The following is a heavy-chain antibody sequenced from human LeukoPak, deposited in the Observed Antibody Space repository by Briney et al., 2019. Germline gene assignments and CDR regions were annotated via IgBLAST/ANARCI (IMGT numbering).Heavy chain of an antibody. J-gene: IGHJ1*01. D-gene: IGHD3-22*01. CDR1: GGSISSYY. CDR3: ARGPNSGYYFRDFGFQH. V-gene: IGHV4-59*01. CDR2: IYYSGST. Sequence: SETLSLTCTVSGGSISSYYWSWIRQPPGKELEWIGYIYYSGSTNYNPSLKSRVTISVDTSKNQFSLKLSSVTAADTAVYYCARGPNSGYYFRDFGFQHWGQGTLVTVSS.